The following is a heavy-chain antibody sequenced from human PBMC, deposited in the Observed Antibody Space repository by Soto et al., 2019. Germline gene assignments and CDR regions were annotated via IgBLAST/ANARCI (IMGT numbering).Heavy chain of an antibody. Sequence: SETLSLTCTVSGGSMIAYYWNWMRQPPGKGLQWIGYTYYSGSTTYNPSLKSRVTISVDSSKNQFSLKLDSVTPADTAVYYCARVRGTAGKRYFDYCGPGTMVTVYS. CDR2: TYYSGST. CDR3: ARVRGTAGKRYFDY. V-gene: IGHV4-59*01. D-gene: IGHD6-13*01. CDR1: GGSMIAYY. J-gene: IGHJ4*02.